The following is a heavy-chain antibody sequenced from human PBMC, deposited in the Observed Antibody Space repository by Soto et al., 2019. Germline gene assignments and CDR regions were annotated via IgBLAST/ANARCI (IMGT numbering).Heavy chain of an antibody. CDR2: ISYDGSNK. J-gene: IGHJ6*02. D-gene: IGHD5-12*01. CDR1: GFTFSSYG. CDR3: AKEQMEGTGGYSGYAPSPYYYYGMDV. V-gene: IGHV3-30*18. Sequence: QVQLVESGGGVVQPGRSLRLSCAASGFTFSSYGMHWVRQAPGKGLEWVAVISYDGSNKYYADSVKGRFTISRDNSKNTLYLQMNSLRAEDTAVYYCAKEQMEGTGGYSGYAPSPYYYYGMDVWGQGTTVTVSS.